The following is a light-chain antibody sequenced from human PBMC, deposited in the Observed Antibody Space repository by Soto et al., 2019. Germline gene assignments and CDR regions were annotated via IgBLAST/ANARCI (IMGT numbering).Light chain of an antibody. CDR1: QSVISNY. CDR3: QHRRD. CDR2: GAS. Sequence: EIVLTQSPGTLSLSPGERATLSCRASQSVISNYLAWYQQKPGQPPRVLTYGASTRATGIPARFSGSGSGTDFTLTISSLEPEDFAVYYCQHRRDFGQGTRLEIK. V-gene: IGKV3D-20*02. J-gene: IGKJ5*01.